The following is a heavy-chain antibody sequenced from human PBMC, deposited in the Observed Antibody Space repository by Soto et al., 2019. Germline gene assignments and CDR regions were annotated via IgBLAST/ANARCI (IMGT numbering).Heavy chain of an antibody. CDR2: ISHSDHST. Sequence: EVQLLESGGGLVQPGGSLRLSCAASGFPFSRCAMNWVRQAPGKGLEWVSTISHSDHSTYYADSVKGRFTVSRDNSENTLYLQMNSLRAEDTAIYYCAKRGGDSGWGDFDSWGQGTLVTV. V-gene: IGHV3-23*01. J-gene: IGHJ4*02. CDR3: AKRGGDSGWGDFDS. CDR1: GFPFSRCA. D-gene: IGHD6-19*01.